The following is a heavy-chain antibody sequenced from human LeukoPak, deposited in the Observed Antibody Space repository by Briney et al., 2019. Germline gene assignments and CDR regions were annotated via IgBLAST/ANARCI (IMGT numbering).Heavy chain of an antibody. V-gene: IGHV4-39*01. D-gene: IGHD2-2*01. Sequence: PSETLSLTCTVSGDSINSSSYYGGWVRQPPGRGLVWIGSIYYSGSTYYNPSLKSRVTISVDTSKNQFSLKLSSVTAADTAVYYCARRPEYCSSTSCLGYYYYYMDVWGKGTTVTVSS. CDR1: GDSINSSSYY. J-gene: IGHJ6*03. CDR3: ARRPEYCSSTSCLGYYYYYMDV. CDR2: IYYSGST.